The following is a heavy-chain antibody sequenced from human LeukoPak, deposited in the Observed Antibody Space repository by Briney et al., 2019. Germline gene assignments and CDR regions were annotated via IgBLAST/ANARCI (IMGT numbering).Heavy chain of an antibody. D-gene: IGHD3-22*01. Sequence: SETLSLTCTVSGGSLSSGSYYWSWIRQPPGKGLEWIGYVHNSGMTSYNPSLKSRVTISVDTSRKQFSLTLNSVTAADTAVYYCASHTYFYDSSGPLGWGQGTLVTVSS. CDR2: VHNSGMT. J-gene: IGHJ4*02. CDR3: ASHTYFYDSSGPLG. V-gene: IGHV4-61*01. CDR1: GGSLSSGSYY.